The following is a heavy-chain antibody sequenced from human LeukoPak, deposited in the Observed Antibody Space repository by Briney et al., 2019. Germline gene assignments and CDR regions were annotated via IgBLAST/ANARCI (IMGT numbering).Heavy chain of an antibody. J-gene: IGHJ4*02. V-gene: IGHV3-23*01. CDR3: ASRGRIAVAGSFYFDY. Sequence: GGSLRLSCAASGFTFSSYAMSWVRQAPGKGLEWVSAISGSGGSTYYADSVKGRFTISRDNSKNTLYLQMNSLRAEDTAVYYCASRGRIAVAGSFYFDYWGQGTLVTVSS. D-gene: IGHD6-19*01. CDR2: ISGSGGST. CDR1: GFTFSSYA.